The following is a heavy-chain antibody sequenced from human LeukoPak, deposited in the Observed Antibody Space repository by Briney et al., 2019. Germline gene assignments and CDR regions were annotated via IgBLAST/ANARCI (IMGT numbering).Heavy chain of an antibody. J-gene: IGHJ3*02. CDR1: GGTFSSYA. CDR2: IIPIFGTA. CDR3: ARGMDIVVVVAAIAPAFDI. Sequence: GSSVKVSCKASGGTFSSYAISWVRQAPGQGLEWMGGIIPIFGTANYAQKFQGRVTITADESTSTAYMEPSSLRSEDTAEYYCARGMDIVVVVAAIAPAFDIWGQGTMVTVSS. D-gene: IGHD2-15*01. V-gene: IGHV1-69*01.